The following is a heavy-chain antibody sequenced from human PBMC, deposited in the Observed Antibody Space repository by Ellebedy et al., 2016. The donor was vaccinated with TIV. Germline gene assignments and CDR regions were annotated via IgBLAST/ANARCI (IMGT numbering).Heavy chain of an antibody. D-gene: IGHD3-3*01. J-gene: IGHJ5*02. V-gene: IGHV3-23*01. CDR3: AKNILRFLGGGYNRLDP. Sequence: ESLKISXTASGFNFSDYAMTWVRQAPGKGLEWVSTISNSGSNTYYTDSVKGRFTLSQDNSKNTVYLQMNSLRPEDTAVYHCAKNILRFLGGGYNRLDPWGQGILVTVSS. CDR2: ISNSGSNT. CDR1: GFNFSDYA.